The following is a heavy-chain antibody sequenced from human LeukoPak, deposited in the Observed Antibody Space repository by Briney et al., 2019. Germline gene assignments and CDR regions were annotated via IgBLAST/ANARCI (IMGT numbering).Heavy chain of an antibody. CDR1: GYTFTSYG. CDR2: ISAYNGNT. CDR3: ARDNAQLLWFGELLSEVFDY. V-gene: IGHV1-18*01. J-gene: IGHJ4*02. D-gene: IGHD3-10*01. Sequence: ASVKVSCKASGYTFTSYGISWVRQAPGQGLEWMGWISAYNGNTNYAQKLQGRVTMTTDTSTSTAYMELRSLRSDDTAVYYCARDNAQLLWFGELLSEVFDYWGQGTLVTVSS.